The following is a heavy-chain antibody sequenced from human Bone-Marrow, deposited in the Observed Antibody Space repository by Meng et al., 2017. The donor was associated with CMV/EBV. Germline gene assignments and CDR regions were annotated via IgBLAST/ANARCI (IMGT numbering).Heavy chain of an antibody. J-gene: IGHJ4*02. D-gene: IGHD6-13*01. CDR1: GGSISSSSYY. CDR2: ISSGSSTI. V-gene: IGHV3-11*04. Sequence: LSLTCTVSGGSISSSSYYWGWIRQPPGKGLEWVSYISSGSSTIFYADSVMGRFTISRDNAKNSLYLQMNNLRAEDTAVYYCATGVRIVRMAADETVGDDYWGQGTRVTVSS. CDR3: ATGVRIVRMAADETVGDDY.